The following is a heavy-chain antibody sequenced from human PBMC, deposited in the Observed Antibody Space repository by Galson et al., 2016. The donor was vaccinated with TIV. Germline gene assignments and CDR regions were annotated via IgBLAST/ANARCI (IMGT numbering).Heavy chain of an antibody. Sequence: SLRLSCAASGFPFSMYAVHWVRQAPGKGLEWVAIMSYDGNDKYYADSVRGRFTISRDDSKNSAYLQMNSLKTEDTAVYYCTVTRMDTAMVILDFWGQGTLVTVSS. J-gene: IGHJ4*02. V-gene: IGHV3-30*04. CDR3: TVTRMDTAMVILDF. CDR1: GFPFSMYA. CDR2: MSYDGNDK. D-gene: IGHD5-18*01.